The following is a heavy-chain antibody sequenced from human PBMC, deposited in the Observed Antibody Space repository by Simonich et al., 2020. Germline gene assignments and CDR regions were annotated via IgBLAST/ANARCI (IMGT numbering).Heavy chain of an antibody. CDR2: INHSRST. V-gene: IGHV4-34*01. Sequence: QVQLQQWGAGLLKPSEPLSPTFPVYGGSFSCYYWCWLRQTPGKGLEWIGEINHSRSTNYNTSRKSRVTISVDTSKNQFSLKLCSVTAADTAVYYCARGGLVNYDILTGYNNWFDPWGQGTLVTVSS. CDR1: GGSFSCYY. D-gene: IGHD3-9*01. J-gene: IGHJ5*02. CDR3: ARGGLVNYDILTGYNNWFDP.